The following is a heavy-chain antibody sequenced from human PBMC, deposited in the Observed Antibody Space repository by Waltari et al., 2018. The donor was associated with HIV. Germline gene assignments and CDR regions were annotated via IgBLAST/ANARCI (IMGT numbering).Heavy chain of an antibody. CDR3: ATCNIGSGWYLKSPIRI. CDR2: ITSSGGRT. Sequence: VQMLESGGDLVQPGGSLRLSCAVSGLTFATSGLGWVRQAPGKGLEWRSAITSSGGRTYYAESVKGRFIISRDNSKKTVTLQLKNLRLGDTAMYYCATCNIGSGWYLKSPIRIWGQGTLVTVS. D-gene: IGHD6-19*01. J-gene: IGHJ4*02. CDR1: GLTFATSG. V-gene: IGHV3-23*01.